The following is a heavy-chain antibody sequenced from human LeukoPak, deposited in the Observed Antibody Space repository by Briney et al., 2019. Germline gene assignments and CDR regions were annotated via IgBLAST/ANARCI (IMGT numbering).Heavy chain of an antibody. CDR2: ISYDGSNK. CDR3: ARESAWGYVWGSYRHFDY. J-gene: IGHJ4*02. Sequence: GGSLRLSCAASGFTFSSYAMHWVRQAPGKGLEWVAVISYDGSNKYYADSVKGRFTVSRDNSKNTLYLQMNSLRAEDTAVYYCARESAWGYVWGSYRHFDYWGRGTLVTVSS. V-gene: IGHV3-30-3*01. D-gene: IGHD3-16*02. CDR1: GFTFSSYA.